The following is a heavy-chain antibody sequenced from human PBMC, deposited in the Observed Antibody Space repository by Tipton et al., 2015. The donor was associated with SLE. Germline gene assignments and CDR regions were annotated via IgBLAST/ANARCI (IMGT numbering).Heavy chain of an antibody. CDR1: GGSISSGSYY. V-gene: IGHV4-39*07. CDR3: ARRHYSGPFDS. D-gene: IGHD5-12*01. J-gene: IGHJ4*02. CDR2: IFYTGST. Sequence: TLSLTCTVSGGSISSGSYYWSWIRQHPGKGLEWIGSIFYTGSTYYNPSLKSRVSFSIDTSKHQFSLKLNSVTAADTAVYYCARRHYSGPFDSWGQGTLVTVSS.